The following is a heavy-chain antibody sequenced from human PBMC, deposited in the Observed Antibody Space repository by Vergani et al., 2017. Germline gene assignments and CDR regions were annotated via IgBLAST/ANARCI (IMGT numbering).Heavy chain of an antibody. J-gene: IGHJ6*03. CDR3: ARSTTYYDIMTGYYSLEDYYXMDV. CDR2: IIPNFGTA. CDR1: GGTFSSYA. Sequence: QVQLVQSGAEVKKPGSSVKVSCKASGGTFSSYAISWVRQAPGQGLEWMGGIIPNFGTANYAQKFQGRVTITADESTSTAYMALSSLRSEDTAVYYCARSTTYYDIMTGYYSLEDYYXMDVWGKGTTVTVSS. D-gene: IGHD3-9*01. V-gene: IGHV1-69*01.